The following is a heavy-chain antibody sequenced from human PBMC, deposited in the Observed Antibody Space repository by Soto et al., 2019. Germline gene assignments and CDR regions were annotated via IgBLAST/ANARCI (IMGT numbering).Heavy chain of an antibody. D-gene: IGHD5-18*01. CDR3: ARSGYSYSPCDY. CDR1: GFTVSSTY. Sequence: EVQLVESGGGLIQPGGSLRLSCAASGFTVSSTYMSWVRQAPGKGLEWVAVIYSGGSTYYAASVKGRFTISRDNSKNTLYLQMTSLRAEDTAVYYGARSGYSYSPCDYWGQGTLVTVSS. J-gene: IGHJ4*02. V-gene: IGHV3-53*01. CDR2: IYSGGST.